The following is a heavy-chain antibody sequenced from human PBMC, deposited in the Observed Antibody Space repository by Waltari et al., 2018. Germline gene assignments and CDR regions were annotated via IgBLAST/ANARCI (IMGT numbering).Heavy chain of an antibody. D-gene: IGHD3-9*01. J-gene: IGHJ4*02. CDR1: GASIGSKSYD. V-gene: IGHV4-39*02. Sequence: QLQLQESGPGLVKPSETLSLSCTVAGASIGSKSYDWGWIRQPPGKGLEWIGSLYYGGSNYNPSLQSRVTISADTSKNRLSLKLTSVTATDTAVYYCARRPYDILTGGFDSWGQGTLVTVSS. CDR3: ARRPYDILTGGFDS. CDR2: LYYGGS.